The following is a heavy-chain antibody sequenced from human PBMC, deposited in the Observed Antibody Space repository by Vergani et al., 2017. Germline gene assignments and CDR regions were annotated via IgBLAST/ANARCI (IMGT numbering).Heavy chain of an antibody. V-gene: IGHV3-15*01. CDR3: TTYNSEASIH. CDR1: GFPFSGCY. CDR2: IQFRVNGDAT. D-gene: IGHD3-22*01. J-gene: IGHJ4*02. Sequence: EVQLVDSGGGLLKPGESLRLSCAVSGFPFSGCYMTWVRQAPWKGLEWVSRIQFRVNGDATDYAAPMKGRFTISRDGSKETLYLQMNSLKIEDTGVYNYTTYNSEASIHWGQGTLVTVSS.